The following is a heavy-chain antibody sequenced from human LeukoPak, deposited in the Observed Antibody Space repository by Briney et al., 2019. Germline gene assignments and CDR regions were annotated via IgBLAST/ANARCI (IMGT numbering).Heavy chain of an antibody. D-gene: IGHD3-22*01. CDR2: IYTSGST. V-gene: IGHV4-4*07. CDR1: GGSISSYY. CDR3: ARDSGSTSRSSWTWGPKTKKVDSRFDP. Sequence: SETLSLTCTVSGGSISSYYWSWIRQPAGKGLEWIGRIYTSGSTNYNPSLKSRVTMSVDTSKNQFSLKLSSVTAADTAVYYCARDSGSTSRSSWTWGPKTKKVDSRFDPWGLGTLVTVSS. J-gene: IGHJ5*02.